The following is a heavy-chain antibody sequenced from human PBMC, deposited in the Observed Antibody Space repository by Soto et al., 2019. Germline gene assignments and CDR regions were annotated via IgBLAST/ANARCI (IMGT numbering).Heavy chain of an antibody. CDR2: ISYSGTT. V-gene: IGHV4-30-4*01. CDR3: ATMGTPVTGLYYFDY. Sequence: QVQLQESGPGLVKPSQTLSLTCTVSGGSISSGNYYWSWIRQPPGKGLEWIVFISYSGTTHYRASLRIRVSISVDTSKNQFSLDLSSVTAADTAVYYCATMGTPVTGLYYFDYWGQGTLVTVSS. D-gene: IGHD4-17*01. CDR1: GGSISSGNYY. J-gene: IGHJ4*02.